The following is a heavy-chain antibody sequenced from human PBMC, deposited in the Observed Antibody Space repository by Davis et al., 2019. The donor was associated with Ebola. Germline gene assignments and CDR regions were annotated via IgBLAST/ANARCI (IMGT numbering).Heavy chain of an antibody. CDR3: ARLLYYDFWSGYSRNRGYFDY. Sequence: SETLSLTCAVYGGSFSGYYWSWIRQPPGKGLEWIGEINHSGSTNYNPSLKSRVTISVATSKNQFSLKLSSVTAADTAVYYCARLLYYDFWSGYSRNRGYFDYWGQGTLVTVSS. CDR1: GGSFSGYY. CDR2: INHSGST. J-gene: IGHJ4*02. D-gene: IGHD3-3*01. V-gene: IGHV4-34*01.